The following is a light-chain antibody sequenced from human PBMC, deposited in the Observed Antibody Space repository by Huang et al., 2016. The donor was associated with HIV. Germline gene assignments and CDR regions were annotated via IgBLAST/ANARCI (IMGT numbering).Light chain of an antibody. CDR1: QDISND. V-gene: IGKV1-33*01. J-gene: IGKJ1*01. Sequence: DIQMTQSPSSLSASVGDRVTITCQASQDISNDVNWYQQKPGKAPKLLIYDASNLETGVSSRFSGSGSGTDFTFTISSLQPEDIATYYCQHYDNLRTFGQGTKVEIK. CDR2: DAS. CDR3: QHYDNLRT.